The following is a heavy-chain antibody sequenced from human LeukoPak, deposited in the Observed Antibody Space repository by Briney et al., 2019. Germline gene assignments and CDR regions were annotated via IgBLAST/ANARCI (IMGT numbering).Heavy chain of an antibody. Sequence: SETLSLTCTVSGGSISSGDCYWSWIRQPPGKGLEWIGYIYYSGSTYYNPSLKSRVTISVDTSKNQFSLKLSSVTAADTAVYYCARGPFYGDYYYYYGMDVWGKGTTVTVSS. J-gene: IGHJ6*04. D-gene: IGHD4-17*01. CDR1: GGSISSGDCY. CDR3: ARGPFYGDYYYYYGMDV. V-gene: IGHV4-30-4*01. CDR2: IYYSGST.